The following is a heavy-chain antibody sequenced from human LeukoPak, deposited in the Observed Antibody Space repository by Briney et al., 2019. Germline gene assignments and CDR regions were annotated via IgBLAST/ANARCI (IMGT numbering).Heavy chain of an antibody. V-gene: IGHV4-34*01. Sequence: SETLSLTCAVCGGSFSGYYWSWIRQPPGKGLEWIGEINHSGSTNYNPSLKSRVTISVDTSKNQFSLKLSSVTAADTAVYYCARGLGYYYDSSGADRLDYWGQGTLVTVSS. CDR3: ARGLGYYYDSSGADRLDY. J-gene: IGHJ4*02. CDR2: INHSGST. D-gene: IGHD3-22*01. CDR1: GGSFSGYY.